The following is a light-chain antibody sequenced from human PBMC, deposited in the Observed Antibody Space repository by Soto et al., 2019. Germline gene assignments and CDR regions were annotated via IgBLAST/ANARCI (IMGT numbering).Light chain of an antibody. J-gene: IGKJ1*01. CDR3: QQSYSTPWT. V-gene: IGKV1-39*01. CDR2: AAS. Sequence: DIQITQSPSSLSASVGDRVTITCRASQSISSYLNWYQQKPGKAPKLLLYAASSLQSGVPSRFSGRGSGTDFTLSISSLQPEDFATYDGQQSYSTPWTFGQADKGEIK. CDR1: QSISSY.